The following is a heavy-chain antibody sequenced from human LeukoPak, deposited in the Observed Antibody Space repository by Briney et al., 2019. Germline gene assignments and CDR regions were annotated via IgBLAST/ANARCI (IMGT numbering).Heavy chain of an antibody. Sequence: GGSLRLSCAASGFTLSDYYMSWIRQAPGKGLEWLSYISSSGSVIQYADSVKGRFTVSRDNAKNSLYLQMNSLRAEDTAVYYCARDAYSSTIFYYYYGMDVWGQGTTVTVSS. V-gene: IGHV3-11*01. CDR1: GFTLSDYY. CDR3: ARDAYSSTIFYYYYGMDV. CDR2: ISSSGSVI. D-gene: IGHD6-13*01. J-gene: IGHJ6*02.